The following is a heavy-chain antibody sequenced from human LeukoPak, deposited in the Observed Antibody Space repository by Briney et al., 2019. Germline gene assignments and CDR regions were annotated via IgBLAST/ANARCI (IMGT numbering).Heavy chain of an antibody. CDR3: VRQMGMGVDS. D-gene: IGHD1-26*01. Sequence: GGSLRFSCAASGFTVIINYMSWARQPPGKGREWVSVLYSGGATYYADPVKGRFTISRDNSKNTLYLQMNSLRPEDTAVYYCVRQMGMGVDSWGQGTLVTVSS. CDR2: LYSGGAT. J-gene: IGHJ4*02. CDR1: GFTVIINY. V-gene: IGHV3-53*01.